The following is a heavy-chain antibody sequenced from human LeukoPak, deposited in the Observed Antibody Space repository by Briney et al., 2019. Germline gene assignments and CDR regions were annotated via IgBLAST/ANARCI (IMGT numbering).Heavy chain of an antibody. CDR3: ATDSSSWYGGDY. D-gene: IGHD6-13*01. V-gene: IGHV1-69*13. CDR1: GGTFSSYA. CDR2: IIPIFGTA. J-gene: IGHJ4*02. Sequence: GASVKVSCKASGGTFSSYAISWVRQAPGQGLEWMGGIIPIFGTANYAQKFQGRVTITADESTSTAYMELSSLRSEDTAVYYCATDSSSWYGGDYWGQGTLVTASS.